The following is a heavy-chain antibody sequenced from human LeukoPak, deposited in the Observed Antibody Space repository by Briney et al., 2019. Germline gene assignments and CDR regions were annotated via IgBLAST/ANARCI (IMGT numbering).Heavy chain of an antibody. J-gene: IGHJ5*02. Sequence: GESLKISCKGSGYSFTSYWIGWVHQMPGKGLEWMGIIYPGDSDTRYSPSFQGQVTISADKSISTAYLQWSSLKASDTAMYYCARRGGYCTGGSCYSGWFDPWGQGTLVTVSS. CDR1: GYSFTSYW. CDR3: ARRGGYCTGGSCYSGWFDP. CDR2: IYPGDSDT. V-gene: IGHV5-51*07. D-gene: IGHD2-15*01.